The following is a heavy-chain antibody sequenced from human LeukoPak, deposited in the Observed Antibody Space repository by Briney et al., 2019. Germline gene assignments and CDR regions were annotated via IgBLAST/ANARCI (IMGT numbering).Heavy chain of an antibody. CDR1: GGSISSSY. D-gene: IGHD3-22*01. J-gene: IGHJ2*01. CDR3: ARDADSSGYYPGYLDL. CDR2: IFTSGTT. Sequence: SETLSLTCTVSGGSISSSYWSWIRQPAGKGLEWIGRIFTSGTTEYNPSLKSRVTMSVDTSKDQFSLKLSSVTAADTAVYYCARDADSSGYYPGYLDLWGRGTLVTVSS. V-gene: IGHV4-4*07.